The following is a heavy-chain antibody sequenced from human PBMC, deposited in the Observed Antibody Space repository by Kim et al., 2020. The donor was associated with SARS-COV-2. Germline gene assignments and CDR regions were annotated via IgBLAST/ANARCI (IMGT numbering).Heavy chain of an antibody. V-gene: IGHV3-7*01. CDR3: ARGPRYYDLWSGTHYYGLDV. D-gene: IGHD3-3*01. Sequence: GGSLRLSCAASGFTFSTYSMTWVRQAPGKGLEWVANIKEDGSEKFYVDSVRGRFTISRDNTKNSLYLQMNSLRAEDTAVYYCARGPRYYDLWSGTHYYGLDVWGQGTTVTVSS. J-gene: IGHJ6*02. CDR2: IKEDGSEK. CDR1: GFTFSTYS.